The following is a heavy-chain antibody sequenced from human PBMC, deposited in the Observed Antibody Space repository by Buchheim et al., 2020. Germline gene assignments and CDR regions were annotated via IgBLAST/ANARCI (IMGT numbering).Heavy chain of an antibody. CDR3: ARRTLILPSMGWFDP. D-gene: IGHD2/OR15-2a*01. CDR1: GYSFTTYW. J-gene: IGHJ5*02. Sequence: EVQLVQSGAEVKKAGESLRISCKGSGYSFTTYWIGWVRQMPGKGLEWMGIIYPHDSDTRYSPSFQGPVTISADKSINTASTQWSSLKASDTAIYYCARRTLILPSMGWFDPWGQGTL. V-gene: IGHV5-51*01. CDR2: IYPHDSDT.